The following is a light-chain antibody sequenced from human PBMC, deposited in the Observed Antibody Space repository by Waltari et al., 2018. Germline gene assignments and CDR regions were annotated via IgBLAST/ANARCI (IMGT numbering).Light chain of an antibody. Sequence: DIVMTQSPDSLAVSLGERATVNCKSSQSVLFSSDNKNYLAWYQKKPGQPPKVLIDWGSTRESGVPDRFSGSGSGTDFTLTISSLQAEDVAVYYCQQYYSNEVTFGGGTKVEIK. J-gene: IGKJ4*01. CDR2: WGS. CDR3: QQYYSNEVT. CDR1: QSVLFSSDNKNY. V-gene: IGKV4-1*01.